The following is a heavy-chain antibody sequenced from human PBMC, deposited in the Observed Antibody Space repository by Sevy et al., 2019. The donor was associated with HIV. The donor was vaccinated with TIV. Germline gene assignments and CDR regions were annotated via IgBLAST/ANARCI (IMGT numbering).Heavy chain of an antibody. V-gene: IGHV1-18*04. CDR2: ISAYNGNT. Sequence: ASVKVSCKASGYTFTSYDISWVRQAPGQGLEWMGRISAYNGNTNYAQKLQGRVTMTTDTSTSTAYMELRSLRSDDTAVCYCARVKVVEAWTHLWYPNWFDPWGQGTLVTVSS. D-gene: IGHD5-18*01. CDR3: ARVKVVEAWTHLWYPNWFDP. CDR1: GYTFTSYD. J-gene: IGHJ5*02.